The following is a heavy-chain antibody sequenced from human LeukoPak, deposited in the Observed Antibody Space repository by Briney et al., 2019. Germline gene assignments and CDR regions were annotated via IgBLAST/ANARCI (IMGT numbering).Heavy chain of an antibody. CDR2: INPNSGGT. Sequence: ASVKVSCKASGYTFTGYYMHWVRQAPGQGLEWMGWINPNSGGTNYAQKFQGRVTMTRDTSISTAYMELCRLRSDDTAVYYCARDLPAAISHDAFDIWGQGTMVTVSS. CDR3: ARDLPAAISHDAFDI. D-gene: IGHD2-2*01. V-gene: IGHV1-2*02. CDR1: GYTFTGYY. J-gene: IGHJ3*02.